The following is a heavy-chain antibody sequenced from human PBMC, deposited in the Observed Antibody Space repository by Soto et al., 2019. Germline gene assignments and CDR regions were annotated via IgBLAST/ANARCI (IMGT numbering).Heavy chain of an antibody. J-gene: IGHJ3*02. D-gene: IGHD3-22*01. CDR1: GFSSNNYW. CDR2: LKPDGSQK. CDR3: TRGDYYDSSGPFSDAFDI. V-gene: IGHV3-7*04. Sequence: PGGSLRLSCAASGFSSNNYWMSWVRQAPGKGLEWVANLKPDGSQKWYVDSVKGRFAISRDNAKNSLFLQMNRLRAEDTAVYYCTRGDYYDSSGPFSDAFDIWGQGTMVTVSS.